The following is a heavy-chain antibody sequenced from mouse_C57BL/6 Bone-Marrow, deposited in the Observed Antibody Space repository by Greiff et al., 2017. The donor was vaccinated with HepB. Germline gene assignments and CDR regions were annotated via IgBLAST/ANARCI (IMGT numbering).Heavy chain of an antibody. J-gene: IGHJ1*03. CDR1: GYTFTDYY. CDR2: INPNNGGT. CDR3: ARSPFYYYGSSPHWYFDV. V-gene: IGHV1-26*01. Sequence: VQLQQSGPELVKPGASVKISCKASGYTFTDYYMNWVKQSHGKSLEWIGDINPNNGGTSYNQKFKGKATLTVDKSSSTAYMELRSLTSEDSAVYYCARSPFYYYGSSPHWYFDVWGTGTTVTVSS. D-gene: IGHD1-1*01.